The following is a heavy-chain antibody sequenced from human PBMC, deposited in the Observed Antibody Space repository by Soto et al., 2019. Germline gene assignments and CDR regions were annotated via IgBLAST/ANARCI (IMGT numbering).Heavy chain of an antibody. CDR3: ARSRDYVGAFDI. D-gene: IGHD4-17*01. J-gene: IGHJ3*02. Sequence: QVQLQESGPGLVNPSGTLSLTCAVSSGSISSSNWWSWVRQPPGKGLEWIGEIYHSGSTNYNPSLKSRVTISVDKSKNQFSLKLSSVTAADMAVYSCARSRDYVGAFDIWGQGTMDTVSS. CDR2: IYHSGST. CDR1: SGSISSSNW. V-gene: IGHV4-4*02.